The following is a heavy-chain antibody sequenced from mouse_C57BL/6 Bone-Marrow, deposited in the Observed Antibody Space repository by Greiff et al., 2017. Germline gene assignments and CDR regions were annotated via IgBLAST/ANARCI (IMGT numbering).Heavy chain of an antibody. J-gene: IGHJ1*03. Sequence: EVQLQESGPGLVKPSQSLSLTCSVTGYSITSGYYWNWIRQFPGNKLEWMGYISYDGSNNYNPSLKNRISITRDTSKNQFFLKLNSVTTEDTATYYCASNYYGSSSFDVWGTGTTVTVSS. CDR2: ISYDGSN. CDR3: ASNYYGSSSFDV. CDR1: GYSITSGYY. V-gene: IGHV3-6*01. D-gene: IGHD1-1*01.